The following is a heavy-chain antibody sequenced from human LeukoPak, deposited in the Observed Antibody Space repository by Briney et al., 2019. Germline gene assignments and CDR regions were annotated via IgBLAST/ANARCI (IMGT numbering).Heavy chain of an antibody. J-gene: IGHJ6*03. CDR1: GGSISSYY. Sequence: SETLSLTCTVSGGSISSYYWSWIRQPPGKGLEWIGYIYYSGSTNYNPSLKSRVTISVDTSKNQFSLKLSSVTAADTAVYYCAKTSPQRTYYDFWSGYYTRDYYMDVWGKGTTVTVSS. CDR2: IYYSGST. CDR3: AKTSPQRTYYDFWSGYYTRDYYMDV. D-gene: IGHD3-3*01. V-gene: IGHV4-59*01.